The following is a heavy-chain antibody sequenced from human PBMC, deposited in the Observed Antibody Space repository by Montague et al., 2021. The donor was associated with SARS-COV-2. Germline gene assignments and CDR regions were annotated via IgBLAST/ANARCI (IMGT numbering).Heavy chain of an antibody. CDR1: GGSISSSSYY. Sequence: SETRSLTCTVSGGSISSSSYYWGWIRQPPGKGLEWIGSIYYSGSTYYNPSLKSRVTISVDMSKNQFSLKLSSVTAADTAVYYCARRVTGTTVHYYYYGMDVWGQGTAVTVSS. J-gene: IGHJ6*02. V-gene: IGHV4-39*01. CDR2: IYYSGST. CDR3: ARRVTGTTVHYYYYGMDV. D-gene: IGHD1-20*01.